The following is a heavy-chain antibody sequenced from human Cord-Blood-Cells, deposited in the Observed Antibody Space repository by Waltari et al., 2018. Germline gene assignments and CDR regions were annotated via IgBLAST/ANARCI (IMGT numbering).Heavy chain of an antibody. CDR1: GFSFSRYT. J-gene: IGHJ3*02. CDR2: ISSSSSTI. V-gene: IGHV3-48*01. D-gene: IGHD3-10*01. Sequence: EVQLVECGGGSVQRGGSLRLYCVALGFSFSRYTLNWVRQAPRKGLDWVSYISSSSSTIYYADSVKGRFTISRDNAKNSLYLQMNSLRAEDTAVYYCARFPSRRGGAFDIWGQGTMVTVSS. CDR3: ARFPSRRGGAFDI.